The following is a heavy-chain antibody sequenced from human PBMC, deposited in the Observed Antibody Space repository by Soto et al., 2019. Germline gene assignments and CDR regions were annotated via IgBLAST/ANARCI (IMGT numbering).Heavy chain of an antibody. Sequence: QITLKESGPTLVKPTQTLTLTCTFSGFSLSSAGVGVGWVRQPPGKALEWLALVYWGDDQRYSPSLKSRLSLTRDTSKNQVVLTMPNLDPIDTATYYCVVQSGGWLLPFDWWGQGTLVTVSS. V-gene: IGHV2-5*02. CDR3: VVQSGGWLLPFDW. CDR1: GFSLSSAGVG. CDR2: VYWGDDQ. J-gene: IGHJ4*02. D-gene: IGHD2-15*01.